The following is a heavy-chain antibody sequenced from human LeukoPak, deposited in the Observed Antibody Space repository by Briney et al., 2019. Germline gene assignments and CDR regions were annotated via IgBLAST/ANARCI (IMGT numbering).Heavy chain of an antibody. CDR1: GGTFSSYA. CDR2: IIPILGIA. D-gene: IGHD2-21*01. J-gene: IGHJ4*02. CDR3: AREGEVIVTDNLFY. Sequence: SVKVSCKASGGTFSSYAISWVRQAPGQGLEWMGRIIPILGIANYAQKFQGRVTITADKSTSTAYMELSSLRSEDTAVYYCAREGEVIVTDNLFYWGQGTLVTVSS. V-gene: IGHV1-69*04.